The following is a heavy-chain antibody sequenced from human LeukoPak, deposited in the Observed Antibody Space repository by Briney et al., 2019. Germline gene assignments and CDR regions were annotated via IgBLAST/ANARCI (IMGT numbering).Heavy chain of an antibody. CDR3: AKDIDGSGAYYFDY. D-gene: IGHD3-10*01. V-gene: IGHV3-9*01. CDR1: GFTFDDYA. CDR2: ISWNSGSI. J-gene: IGHJ4*01. Sequence: PGGSLRLSCAASGFTFDDYAMHWVRQAPGKGLEWVSGISWNSGSIGYADSVKGRFTISRDNAKNSLYLQMNSLRAEDTALYYCAKDIDGSGAYYFDYWGHGTLVTVSS.